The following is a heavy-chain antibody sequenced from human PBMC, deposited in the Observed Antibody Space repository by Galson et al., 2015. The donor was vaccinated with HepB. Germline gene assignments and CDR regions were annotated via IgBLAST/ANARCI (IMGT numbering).Heavy chain of an antibody. J-gene: IGHJ4*02. CDR2: VTASGSST. CDR3: VRGVGATTEGYYFDY. CDR1: GFTFSTYS. Sequence: LRLSCAASGFTFSTYSMNWVRQAPGKGLERVPSVTASGSSTYYADSVRGRVTISRDNAKNSLYLQMDSLRVEDTALYYCVRGVGATTEGYYFDYWGQGTLVTVSS. V-gene: IGHV3-21*01. D-gene: IGHD1-26*01.